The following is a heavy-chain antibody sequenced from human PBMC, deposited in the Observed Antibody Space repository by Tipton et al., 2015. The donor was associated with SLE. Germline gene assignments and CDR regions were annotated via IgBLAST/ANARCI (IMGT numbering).Heavy chain of an antibody. CDR3: ARHPRHITASGTYPKGGSQH. J-gene: IGHJ1*01. CDR2: IYYTGST. Sequence: TLSLTCAVSGYSISSGYYWGWIRQPPGKGLEWIGSIYYTGSTYYNPSLKSRVTISVDTSKNRFSLKLNSVTAADTAVYYCARHPRHITASGTYPKGGSQHWGQGTLVTVSS. CDR1: GYSISSGYY. V-gene: IGHV4-38-2*01. D-gene: IGHD3-10*01.